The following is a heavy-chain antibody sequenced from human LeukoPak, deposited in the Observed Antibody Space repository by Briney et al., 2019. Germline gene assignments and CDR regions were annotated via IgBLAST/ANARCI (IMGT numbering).Heavy chain of an antibody. Sequence: PGRPLRPSCAAPGFTFSSYGMHWVRQAPGKGLDWVAVISFDATNKYYADSVKGRFTISRDNSKNTLYLQMNSLRAEDTAVYYCAKDSSADDSSGYSYYFDYWGQGTLVTVSS. V-gene: IGHV3-30*18. CDR2: ISFDATNK. D-gene: IGHD3-22*01. CDR1: GFTFSSYG. CDR3: AKDSSADDSSGYSYYFDY. J-gene: IGHJ4*02.